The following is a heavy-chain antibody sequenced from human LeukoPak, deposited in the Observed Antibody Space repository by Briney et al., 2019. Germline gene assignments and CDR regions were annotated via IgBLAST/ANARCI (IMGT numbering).Heavy chain of an antibody. CDR2: ISSSSSYI. D-gene: IGHD3-9*01. V-gene: IGHV3-21*01. J-gene: IGHJ6*02. CDR1: GFTFSSCS. CDR3: ARDLTGYYSLPFYYYYYGMDV. Sequence: GGSLRLSCAASGFTFSSCSMNWVRQAPGKGLEWVSSISSSSSYIYYADSVKGRFTISRDNAKNSLYLQMNSLRAEDTAVYYCARDLTGYYSLPFYYYYYGMDVWGQGTTVTVSS.